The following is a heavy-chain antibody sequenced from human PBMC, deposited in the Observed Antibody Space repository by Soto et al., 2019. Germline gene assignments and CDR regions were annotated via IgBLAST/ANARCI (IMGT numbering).Heavy chain of an antibody. CDR2: IIPILGIA. D-gene: IGHD3-16*01. CDR3: ARESGRSGQFDY. CDR1: GGTFSSYT. Sequence: SVKVSCKASGGTFSSYTISWVRQAPGQGLEWMGRIIPILGIANYAQKFQGRVTITADKSTSTAYMELSSLRSEDTAVYYCARESGRSGQFDYWGQGTLVTVSS. V-gene: IGHV1-69*04. J-gene: IGHJ4*02.